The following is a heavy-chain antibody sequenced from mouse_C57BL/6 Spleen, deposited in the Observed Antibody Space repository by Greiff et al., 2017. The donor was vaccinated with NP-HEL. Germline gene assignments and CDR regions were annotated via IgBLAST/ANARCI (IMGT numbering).Heavy chain of an antibody. Sequence: EVKLVESGEGLVKPGGSLKLSCAASGFTFSSYAMSWVRQTPEKRLEWVADISSGGDYIYYADTVKGRFTITRDNARNTRYLQMSSLKSEDTAMYYCTRVPITTVVATDAMDYWGQGTSVTVSS. J-gene: IGHJ4*01. V-gene: IGHV5-9-1*02. CDR3: TRVPITTVVATDAMDY. CDR2: ISSGGDYI. CDR1: GFTFSSYA. D-gene: IGHD1-1*01.